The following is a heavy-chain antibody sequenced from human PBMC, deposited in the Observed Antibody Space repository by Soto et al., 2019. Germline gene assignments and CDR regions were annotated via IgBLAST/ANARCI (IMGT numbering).Heavy chain of an antibody. CDR1: GGTFSSYA. CDR3: TSYLISASGAFDI. Sequence: SVKVSCKASGGTFSSYAISWVRQAPGQGLEWMGGIIPIFGTANYAQKFQGRVTITADESTSTAYMELSSLRSEDTAVYYCTSYLISASGAFDIWGQGTMVTVS. CDR2: IIPIFGTA. D-gene: IGHD3-10*01. J-gene: IGHJ3*02. V-gene: IGHV1-69*13.